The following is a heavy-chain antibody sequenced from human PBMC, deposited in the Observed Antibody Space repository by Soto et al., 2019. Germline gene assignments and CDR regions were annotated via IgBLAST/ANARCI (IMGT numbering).Heavy chain of an antibody. J-gene: IGHJ6*02. Sequence: GASVKVSCKASGYTFTSYAMHWVRQAPGQRLEWMGWINAGNGNTKCSQKFQGRVTITRDTSASTAYMELSSLRSEDTAVYYCARVPVLGYCSSTSCYKPLGPYGMDVWGQGTTVTVSS. CDR3: ARVPVLGYCSSTSCYKPLGPYGMDV. V-gene: IGHV1-3*01. CDR1: GYTFTSYA. CDR2: INAGNGNT. D-gene: IGHD2-2*02.